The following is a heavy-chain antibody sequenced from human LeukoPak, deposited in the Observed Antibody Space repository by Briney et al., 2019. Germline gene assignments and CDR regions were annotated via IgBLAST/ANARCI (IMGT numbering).Heavy chain of an antibody. CDR1: GGTFSSYA. D-gene: IGHD6-19*01. Sequence: GASVKVSCKASGGTFSSYAISWVRQAPGQGLEWMGWISAYNGNTNYAQKLQGRVTMTTDTSTSTAYMELRSLRSDDTAVYYCAREIAVAGWYYFDYWGQGTLVTVSS. V-gene: IGHV1-18*01. CDR2: ISAYNGNT. CDR3: AREIAVAGWYYFDY. J-gene: IGHJ4*02.